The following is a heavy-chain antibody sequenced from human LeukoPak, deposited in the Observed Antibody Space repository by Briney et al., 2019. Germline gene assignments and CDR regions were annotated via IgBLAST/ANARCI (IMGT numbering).Heavy chain of an antibody. CDR2: ISWNSGSI. V-gene: IGHV3-9*01. Sequence: GGSLRLSCAASGFTFDDYAMHWVRQAPGKGLGWVSGISWNSGSIGYADSVKGRFTISRDNAKNSLYLQMNSLRAEDTALYYCAKSHYYDILTGYYSVVGYYFDYWGQGTLVTVSS. CDR1: GFTFDDYA. D-gene: IGHD3-9*01. CDR3: AKSHYYDILTGYYSVVGYYFDY. J-gene: IGHJ4*02.